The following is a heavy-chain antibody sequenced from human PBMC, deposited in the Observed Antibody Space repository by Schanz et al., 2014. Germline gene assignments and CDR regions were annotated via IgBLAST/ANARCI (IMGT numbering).Heavy chain of an antibody. CDR3: ARAGYDADNWFDP. D-gene: IGHD2-2*01. Sequence: EVQLVESGGGLVQPGGSLRLSCASSGFSFTTYAMNWVRQAPGKGLEWISYITYNGGTINYADSVKGRFTISRDNAKNSLFLQMNSLRAEDTAVYYCARAGYDADNWFDPWGQGTLVTVSS. CDR2: ITYNGGTI. V-gene: IGHV3-48*01. CDR1: GFSFTTYA. J-gene: IGHJ5*02.